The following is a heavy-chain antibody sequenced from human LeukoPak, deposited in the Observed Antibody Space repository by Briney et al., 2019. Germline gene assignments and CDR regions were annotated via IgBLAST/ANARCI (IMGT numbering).Heavy chain of an antibody. J-gene: IGHJ4*02. D-gene: IGHD5-18*01. V-gene: IGHV3-11*04. Sequence: GGSLRLSCAVSGFTFTDTYITWIRQAPGKGLESLSYISPSGTDISYADSVKGRFTISRDNAKNSLYLQMNSLRAEDTAVYYCARDRYSYGDYWGQGTLVTVSS. CDR1: GFTFTDTY. CDR3: ARDRYSYGDY. CDR2: ISPSGTDI.